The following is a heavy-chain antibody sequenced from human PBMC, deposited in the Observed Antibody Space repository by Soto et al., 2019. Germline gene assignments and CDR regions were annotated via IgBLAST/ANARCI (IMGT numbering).Heavy chain of an antibody. J-gene: IGHJ6*04. CDR3: AIPLGNKDSGYDHYVMDF. V-gene: IGHV3-21*01. CDR1: GFTFSSYS. D-gene: IGHD5-12*01. Sequence: GGSLRLSCAASGFTFSSYSMNWVRQAPGKGLEWVSSISSSSSYIYYADSVKGRFTISRDNAKNSLYLQMNSLRAEDTAVYYCAIPLGNKDSGYDHYVMDFWGKGTTVTVSS. CDR2: ISSSSSYI.